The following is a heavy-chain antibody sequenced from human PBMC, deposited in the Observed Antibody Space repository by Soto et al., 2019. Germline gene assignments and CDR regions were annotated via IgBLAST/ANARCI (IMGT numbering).Heavy chain of an antibody. Sequence: QITLKESGPTLVKPTQTLTLTWTFSGFALSTSGVGVGWIRQPPGKALEWLTFIYWDDDNRNSPFLKSRLTITKETSKNQLVRTMTNMDPVDTATSYCPYLVVAAITYYLDFWGQGTLVTVSS. CDR3: PYLVVAAITYYLDF. J-gene: IGHJ4*02. CDR1: GFALSTSGVG. D-gene: IGHD2-15*01. V-gene: IGHV2-5*02. CDR2: IYWDDDN.